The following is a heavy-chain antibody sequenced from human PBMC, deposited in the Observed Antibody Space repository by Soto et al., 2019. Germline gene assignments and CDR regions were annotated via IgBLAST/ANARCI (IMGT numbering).Heavy chain of an antibody. V-gene: IGHV1-18*01. Sequence: QVHLVQSGAEVKKPGASVKVSCKGSGYDFTTYGITWVRQAPGQGLEWMAWISAHNGNTDYAQTLQGRVTVTRDTSTSTAYMELRSLSSDDTAMYYCARGRYGDYWGQGALVTVSS. CDR3: ARGRYGDY. D-gene: IGHD1-1*01. CDR2: ISAHNGNT. CDR1: GYDFTTYG. J-gene: IGHJ4*02.